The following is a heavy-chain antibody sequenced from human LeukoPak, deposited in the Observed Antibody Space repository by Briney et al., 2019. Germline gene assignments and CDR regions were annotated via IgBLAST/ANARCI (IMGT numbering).Heavy chain of an antibody. D-gene: IGHD6-19*01. CDR1: GGSLISSSYY. CDR3: ARHQWHYCYYMFV. J-gene: IGHJ6*03. CDR2: IYYSGDT. V-gene: IGHV4-39*01. Sequence: SETLSLTCTVSGGSLISSSYYSGWIRQPPGKGLEWVGSIYYSGDTYYNPSLKSRRLTISVDTSKNQFSLRLSSVTAADTAVYYCARHQWHYCYYMFVCGKGSTVSVSS.